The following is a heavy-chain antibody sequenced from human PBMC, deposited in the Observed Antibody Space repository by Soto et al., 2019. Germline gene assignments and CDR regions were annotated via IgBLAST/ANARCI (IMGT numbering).Heavy chain of an antibody. J-gene: IGHJ6*03. Sequence: ASVKVSCKASGYTFTSYGISWVRQAPGQGLEWMGWISAYNGNTNYAQKLQGRVTMTTDTSTSTAYMELRSLRSDDTAVYYCARAAEQTYYFDYWGQGTLVTVSSGPRSIYYYYYYMDVWGKGTTVTVSS. CDR1: GYTFTSYG. D-gene: IGHD4-17*01. CDR3: ARAAEQTYYFDYWGQGTLVTVSSGPRSIYYYYYYMDV. CDR2: ISAYNGNT. V-gene: IGHV1-18*01.